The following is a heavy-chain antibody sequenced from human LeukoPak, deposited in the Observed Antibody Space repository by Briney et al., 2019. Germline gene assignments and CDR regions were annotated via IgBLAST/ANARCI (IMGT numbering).Heavy chain of an antibody. J-gene: IGHJ4*02. D-gene: IGHD3-10*01. V-gene: IGHV3-30*18. Sequence: GGSLRLSCAASGFTFSSYGMHWVRQAPGKGLEWVAVISYDGSNKYYADSVKGRFTISRDNSKNTLYLQMNSLRAEDTAVYYCAKDLPPKTRGAFDYWGQGTLVTVSS. CDR2: ISYDGSNK. CDR3: AKDLPPKTRGAFDY. CDR1: GFTFSSYG.